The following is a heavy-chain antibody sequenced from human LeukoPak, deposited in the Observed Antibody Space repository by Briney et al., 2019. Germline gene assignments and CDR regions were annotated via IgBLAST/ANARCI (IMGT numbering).Heavy chain of an antibody. D-gene: IGHD3-3*01. CDR2: IYPSDSDTSDSDT. CDR3: ARAIRYFWSGYYWNYYFDY. V-gene: IGHV5-51*01. Sequence: GESLKISCKGSGYSFTSYWIGWVRQMPGKGLEWMGIIYPSDSDTSDSDTRYSPSFQGQVTISADKSISTAYLQWSSLKASDTAMYYCARAIRYFWSGYYWNYYFDYWGQGTLVTVSS. J-gene: IGHJ4*02. CDR1: GYSFTSYW.